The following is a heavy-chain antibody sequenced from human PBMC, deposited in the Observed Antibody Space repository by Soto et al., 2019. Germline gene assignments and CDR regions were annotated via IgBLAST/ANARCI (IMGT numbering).Heavy chain of an antibody. CDR3: AREHTYNVSSYSYLDY. CDR2: TYYRSKWYT. Sequence: PSQTLSLTCAISGDSVSDNSAAWNWISQSPSRGLEWMGRTYYRSKWYTDYAVSVTSRITVTPDPTKHPFSLHLNSVTPDDTAVYYGAREHTYNVSSYSYLDYWGHGALVTVSS. V-gene: IGHV6-1*01. CDR1: GDSVSDNSAA. J-gene: IGHJ4*01. D-gene: IGHD1-20*01.